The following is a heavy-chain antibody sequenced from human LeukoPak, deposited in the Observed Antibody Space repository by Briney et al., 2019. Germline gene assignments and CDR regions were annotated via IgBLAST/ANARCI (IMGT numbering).Heavy chain of an antibody. D-gene: IGHD6-19*01. Sequence: GRSLRLSCAASGFTFSSYSMNWVRQAPGKGLEWVSSISSSSSYIYYADSVKGRFTISRDNAKNSLYLQMNSLRAEDTAVYYCARQGGMQSFDYWGQGILVTVSS. J-gene: IGHJ4*02. CDR2: ISSSSSYI. CDR3: ARQGGMQSFDY. V-gene: IGHV3-21*01. CDR1: GFTFSSYS.